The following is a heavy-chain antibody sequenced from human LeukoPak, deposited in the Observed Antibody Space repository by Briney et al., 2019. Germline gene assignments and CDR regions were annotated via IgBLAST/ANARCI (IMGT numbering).Heavy chain of an antibody. CDR1: GFSLITIGMS. D-gene: IGHD2-15*01. J-gene: IGHJ6*02. V-gene: IGHV2-70*11. Sequence: SGPALVKPTQTLTLTCTFSGFSLITIGMSVSWIRQPPGKALQWLSRIDWDDDKYYNTSLKTRLTISKDTSKKEVVLTKTNMDPADTATYYCAREAAYGSGGGCNSGYYGMDVWGQGTTVTVSS. CDR3: AREAAYGSGGGCNSGYYGMDV. CDR2: IDWDDDK.